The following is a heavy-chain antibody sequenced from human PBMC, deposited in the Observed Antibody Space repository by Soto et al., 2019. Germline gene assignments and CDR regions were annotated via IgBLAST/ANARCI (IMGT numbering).Heavy chain of an antibody. V-gene: IGHV3-23*01. CDR3: AKQPGPSLLTRDYYGSGSYYDY. J-gene: IGHJ4*02. CDR2: ISGSGGST. CDR1: GFTFSSYA. D-gene: IGHD3-10*01. Sequence: EVRLLESGGGLVQPGGSLRLSCAASGFTFSSYAMSWVRQAPGKGLEWVSAISGSGGSTYYADSVKGRFTISRDNSKNTLYLQMNSLRAEDTAVYYCAKQPGPSLLTRDYYGSGSYYDYWGQGTLVTVSS.